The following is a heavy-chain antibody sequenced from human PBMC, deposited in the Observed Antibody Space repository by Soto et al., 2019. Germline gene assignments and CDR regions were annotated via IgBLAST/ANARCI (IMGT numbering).Heavy chain of an antibody. CDR1: GYAFTNCW. V-gene: IGHV5-51*01. J-gene: IGHJ4*02. CDR2: IYPADSDA. D-gene: IGHD1-26*01. CDR3: ARQGTYSISGADRPFDF. Sequence: GESLKISCKGSGYAFTNCWIGWVRQTPGKGLEWMAIIYPADSDAKYNPSFQGQVTVSADKSINTAYLQWSSLQASDAATYYCARQGTYSISGADRPFDFWGQGAQVTVSS.